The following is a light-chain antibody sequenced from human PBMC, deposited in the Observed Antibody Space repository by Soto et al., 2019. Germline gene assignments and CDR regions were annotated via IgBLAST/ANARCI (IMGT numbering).Light chain of an antibody. J-gene: IGKJ1*01. CDR1: ESISRN. CDR2: GAS. CDR3: QQYHNRPPAWT. Sequence: EIVMTQSPATLSVSPGESATLSCRASESISRNLAWYQQKPGQAPRLLVYGASTRASGVAARFSGSGSGTEFTLTISSLQSEDFAIYHCQQYHNRPPAWTFGQGTKVEIK. V-gene: IGKV3-15*01.